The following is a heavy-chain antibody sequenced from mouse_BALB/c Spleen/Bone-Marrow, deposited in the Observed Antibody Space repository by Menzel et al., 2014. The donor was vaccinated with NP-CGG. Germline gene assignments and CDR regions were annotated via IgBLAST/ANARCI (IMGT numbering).Heavy chain of an antibody. Sequence: EVQLQQSGPELVKPGASVKMSCKASGYTFTSYVMHWVKQKPGQGLEWIGYINPYNDGTKYNEKFKGKATVTSDKSSSTAYMELSSLTSEDSAVYYCARSLYGYDWYFDVWGAGTTVTVSS. V-gene: IGHV1-14*01. J-gene: IGHJ1*01. CDR1: GYTFTSYV. D-gene: IGHD2-2*01. CDR3: ARSLYGYDWYFDV. CDR2: INPYNDGT.